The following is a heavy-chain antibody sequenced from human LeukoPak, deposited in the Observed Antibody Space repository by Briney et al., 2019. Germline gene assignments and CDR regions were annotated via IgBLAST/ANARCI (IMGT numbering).Heavy chain of an antibody. V-gene: IGHV3-21*01. CDR3: ASRDQSCSGGSCYPIDY. J-gene: IGHJ4*02. CDR2: IGISSNKI. D-gene: IGHD2-15*01. CDR1: GFTLRSYT. Sequence: GGSLRLSCAASGFTLRSYTMNWVRQAPGKGLEWVSSIGISSNKIYYADSVKGRFIISRDNAKNSVYLQMNSPRAEDTAVYYCASRDQSCSGGSCYPIDYWGQGTLVTVSS.